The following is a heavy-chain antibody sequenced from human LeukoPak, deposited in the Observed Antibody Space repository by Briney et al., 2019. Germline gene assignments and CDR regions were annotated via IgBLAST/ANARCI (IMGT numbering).Heavy chain of an antibody. J-gene: IGHJ4*02. CDR2: ISSSSSYI. D-gene: IGHD4-17*01. V-gene: IGHV3-21*01. Sequence: PGGSLRLSCAASGFTLSTYSMNWVRQAPGKGLEWVSSISSSSSYIYYADSLKGRFTISRDNAKNSLYLQMNSLRAEDTAVYYCAGEGYGDYEGDYWGQGTLVTVSS. CDR1: GFTLSTYS. CDR3: AGEGYGDYEGDY.